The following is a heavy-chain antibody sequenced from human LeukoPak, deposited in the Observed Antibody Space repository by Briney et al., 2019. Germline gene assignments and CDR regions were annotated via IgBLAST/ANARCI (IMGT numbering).Heavy chain of an antibody. CDR1: GGSISSYY. Sequence: SETLSLTCTVSGGSISSYYWSWIRQPPGKGLEWIGYIYYSGSTNYNPSLKSRVTISVDTSKNQFSLNLRSVISADTTVYYCARGIVSGYDYHAFDIWGQGTMVTVSS. V-gene: IGHV4-59*01. CDR3: ARGIVSGYDYHAFDI. J-gene: IGHJ3*02. D-gene: IGHD5-12*01. CDR2: IYYSGST.